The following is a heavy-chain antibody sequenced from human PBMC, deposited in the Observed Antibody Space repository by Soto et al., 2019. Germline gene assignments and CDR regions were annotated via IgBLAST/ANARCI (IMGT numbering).Heavy chain of an antibody. J-gene: IGHJ5*02. CDR3: ARGDWFDP. V-gene: IGHV3-21*01. Sequence: GGSLRLSCAASGFTFSTYSMNWVRQAPGKGLEWVSSIATSSTYINHADSVKGRFTISRDNARNSLYLQMNSLRAEDTAVYYCARGDWFDPWGQGTLVTVSS. CDR1: GFTFSTYS. CDR2: IATSSTYI.